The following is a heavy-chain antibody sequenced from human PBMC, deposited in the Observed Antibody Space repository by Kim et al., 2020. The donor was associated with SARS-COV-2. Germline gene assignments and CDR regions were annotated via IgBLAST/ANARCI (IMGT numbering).Heavy chain of an antibody. V-gene: IGHV4-31*03. CDR3: VRVSWDRGFLERYCSGGSCPTSFDY. D-gene: IGHD2-15*01. J-gene: IGHJ4*02. CDR1: GGSISSGGYY. Sequence: SETLSLTCTVSGGSISSGGYYWSWIRQHPGKGLEWIGYIYYSGSTYYNPSLKSRVTISVDTSKNQFSLKLSSVTAADTAVYYCVRVSWDRGFLERYCSGGSCPTSFDYCGQGTLVTVSS. CDR2: IYYSGST.